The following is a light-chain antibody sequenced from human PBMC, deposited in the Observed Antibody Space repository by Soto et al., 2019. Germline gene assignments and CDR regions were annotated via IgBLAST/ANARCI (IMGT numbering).Light chain of an antibody. J-gene: IGLJ2*01. V-gene: IGLV2-23*02. Sequence: QSVLTQPASVSGSPGQSITISCTGTSSDVGSYNLVSWYQQHPGKAPKLLIYEVSKRPSGVSNRSSGSKSGNTASLTISGLQSEDEADYYCCSYADSSTSVVFGGGTKLTVL. CDR2: EVS. CDR3: CSYADSSTSVV. CDR1: SSDVGSYNL.